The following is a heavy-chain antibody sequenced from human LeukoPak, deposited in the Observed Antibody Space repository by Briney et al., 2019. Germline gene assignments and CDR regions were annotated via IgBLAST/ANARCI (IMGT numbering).Heavy chain of an antibody. CDR3: AKADISDFWSGFLDS. CDR2: INSDGSST. V-gene: IGHV3-74*01. CDR1: GFTFGIYW. J-gene: IGHJ4*02. D-gene: IGHD3-3*01. Sequence: GGSLRLSCAASGFTFGIYWMHWVRQAPGKGLVWVSRINSDGSSTNYADSVKGRFTISRDNAKNTLYLQMNSLRAEDTAVYYCAKADISDFWSGFLDSWGQGTLVTVSS.